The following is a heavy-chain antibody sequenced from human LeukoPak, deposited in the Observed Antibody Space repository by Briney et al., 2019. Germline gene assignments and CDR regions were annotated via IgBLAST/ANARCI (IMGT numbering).Heavy chain of an antibody. Sequence: RSGGSLRLSCAASGFAFSSYAMSWVRQAPGKGLEWVSGISGSGGTTLYADSVQGRFTISRDNSKNTLYLQMNGLRAEDTAIYYCAKRSLQAVTGNFDYWGQGTLVTVSS. V-gene: IGHV3-23*01. CDR2: ISGSGGTT. J-gene: IGHJ4*02. CDR3: AKRSLQAVTGNFDY. CDR1: GFAFSSYA. D-gene: IGHD2-21*02.